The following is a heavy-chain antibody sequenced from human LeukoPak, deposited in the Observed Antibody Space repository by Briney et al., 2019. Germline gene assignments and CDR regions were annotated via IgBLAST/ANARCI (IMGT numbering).Heavy chain of an antibody. D-gene: IGHD2-21*02. J-gene: IGHJ1*01. CDR2: IRYDGSNT. Sequence: VGSLKLSCAASGFTFSSYGISWVRQAPGKGLEWVACIRYDGSNTYYAHSLKGRFTISRDNSKNTPYMKLSSLRAEDTAVYYCACVVVVTAIAVQYWGQRTLGTVSS. V-gene: IGHV3-30*02. CDR1: GFTFSSYG. CDR3: ACVVVVTAIAVQY.